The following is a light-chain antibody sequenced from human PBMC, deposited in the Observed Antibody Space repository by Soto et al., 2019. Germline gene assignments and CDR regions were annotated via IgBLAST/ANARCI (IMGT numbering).Light chain of an antibody. CDR3: QQSYSTPPGIT. CDR2: AAS. V-gene: IGKV1-39*01. Sequence: DIQTTQSPSSLSASVGDRVTITCRASQSISSYLNWYQQKPGKAPKLLIYAASSLQSGVPSRFSGSGSGTDFTLTISSLQPEDFATYYCQQSYSTPPGITFGQGTRLEIK. CDR1: QSISSY. J-gene: IGKJ5*01.